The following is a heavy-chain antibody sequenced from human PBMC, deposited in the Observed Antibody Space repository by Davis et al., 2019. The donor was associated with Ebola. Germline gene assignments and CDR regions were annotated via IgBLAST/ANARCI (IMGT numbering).Heavy chain of an antibody. V-gene: IGHV3-74*01. CDR2: INSDGSST. Sequence: PGGSLRLSCEASGFTFNTYWMYWVRQAPGKGLVCVSRINSDGSSTTYADSVRGRFTISRDNAKSTLFLQMNSLRAEDTAVYYCARQLRFLAWSGYMDVWGKGTTVTVSS. CDR3: ARQLRFLAWSGYMDV. D-gene: IGHD3-3*01. CDR1: GFTFNTYW. J-gene: IGHJ6*03.